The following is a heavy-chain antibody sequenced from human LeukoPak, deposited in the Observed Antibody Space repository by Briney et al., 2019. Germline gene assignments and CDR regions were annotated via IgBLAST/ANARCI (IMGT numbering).Heavy chain of an antibody. V-gene: IGHV4-4*07. Sequence: SETLSLTCTVSGGSISSYYWSWIRQPAGKGLEWIGRIYTSGSTNYNPSLKSRVTISVDKSKNQFSLKLSSVTAADTAVYYCARGRDGTGYSPDWFDSWGQGTLVTVSS. D-gene: IGHD3-22*01. J-gene: IGHJ5*01. CDR2: IYTSGST. CDR1: GGSISSYY. CDR3: ARGRDGTGYSPDWFDS.